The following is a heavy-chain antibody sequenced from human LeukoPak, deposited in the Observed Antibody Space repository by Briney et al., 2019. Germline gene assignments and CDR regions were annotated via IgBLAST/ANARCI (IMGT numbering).Heavy chain of an antibody. J-gene: IGHJ6*02. CDR1: GFTVSSNY. Sequence: GGSLRLSCAASGFTVSSNYMSWVRQAPGKGLEWVSVIYSGGSTYYADSVKGRFTISRDNSKNTLYLQMNSLRAEDTAVYYCAPCGGDCYSGNYYYYGMDVWGQGTTVTVSS. D-gene: IGHD2-21*02. CDR3: APCGGDCYSGNYYYYGMDV. CDR2: IYSGGST. V-gene: IGHV3-66*01.